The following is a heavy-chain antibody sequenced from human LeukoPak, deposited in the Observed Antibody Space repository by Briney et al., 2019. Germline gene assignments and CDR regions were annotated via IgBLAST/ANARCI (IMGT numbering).Heavy chain of an antibody. V-gene: IGHV3-7*01. CDR1: GFNFNKFW. CDR3: ARGGAYSSGWYFDY. Sequence: GGSLRLSCVASGFNFNKFWMSWVRQAPGKGLEWVANIMQDGSARYYVDSVKGRFTISRDNAKNSVYLQMNSLRAEDTAVYYCARGGAYSSGWYFDYWGQGTLVTVSS. D-gene: IGHD6-19*01. J-gene: IGHJ4*02. CDR2: IMQDGSAR.